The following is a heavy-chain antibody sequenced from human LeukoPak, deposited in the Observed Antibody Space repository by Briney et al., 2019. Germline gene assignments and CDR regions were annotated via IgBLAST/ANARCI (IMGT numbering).Heavy chain of an antibody. Sequence: ASVKVSCKASGYTFTGHYMHWVRQAPGQGLEWMGWINPNSGGTNYAQKFQGRVTMTRDTSISTAYMELSRLRSDDTAVYYCARSYYDSSGYTRRYSWFDPWGQGTLVTVSS. J-gene: IGHJ5*02. CDR1: GYTFTGHY. CDR2: INPNSGGT. D-gene: IGHD3-22*01. CDR3: ARSYYDSSGYTRRYSWFDP. V-gene: IGHV1-2*02.